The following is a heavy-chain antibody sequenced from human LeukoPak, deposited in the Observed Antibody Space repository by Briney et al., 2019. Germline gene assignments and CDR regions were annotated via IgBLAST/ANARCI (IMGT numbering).Heavy chain of an antibody. D-gene: IGHD2-21*02. CDR2: IIPILGIA. CDR3: ARVGAYCGGDCYLPLDV. J-gene: IGHJ6*02. V-gene: IGHV1-69*04. CDR1: GGTFSSYA. Sequence: ASVKVSCKASGGTFSSYAISWVRRAPGQGLEWMGRIIPILGIANYAQKFQGRVTITADKSTSTAYMELSSLRSEDTAVYYCARVGAYCGGDCYLPLDVWGQGTTVTVSS.